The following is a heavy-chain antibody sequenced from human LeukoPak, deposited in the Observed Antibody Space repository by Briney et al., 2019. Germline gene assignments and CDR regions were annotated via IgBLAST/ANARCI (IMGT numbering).Heavy chain of an antibody. J-gene: IGHJ5*02. CDR1: GGSISSYY. Sequence: SETLSLTCTVSGGSISSYYWSWIRQPPGKGLEWIGYIYYSGSTNYNPSLKSRVTISVDTSKNQFSLKLSSVTAADTAVYYCARQGLNSSSWYPDWFDPWGQETLVTVSS. CDR2: IYYSGST. CDR3: ARQGLNSSSWYPDWFDP. V-gene: IGHV4-59*08. D-gene: IGHD6-13*01.